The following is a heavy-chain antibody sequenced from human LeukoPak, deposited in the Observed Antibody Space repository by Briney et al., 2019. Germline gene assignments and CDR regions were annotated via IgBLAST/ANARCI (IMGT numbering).Heavy chain of an antibody. J-gene: IGHJ5*02. Sequence: SETLSLTCTVSGGSISSGSYYWSWIRQPAGKGLEWIGRIYTSGSTNYNPSLKSRVTISVNTSKNQFSLKLSSVTAADTAVYYCARIYCSSTSCYKPSEFRTFDPWGQGTLVTVSS. CDR2: IYTSGST. D-gene: IGHD2-2*02. V-gene: IGHV4-61*02. CDR3: ARIYCSSTSCYKPSEFRTFDP. CDR1: GGSISSGSYY.